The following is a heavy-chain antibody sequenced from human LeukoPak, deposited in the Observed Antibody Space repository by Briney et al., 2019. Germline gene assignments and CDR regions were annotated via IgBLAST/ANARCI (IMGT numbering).Heavy chain of an antibody. V-gene: IGHV5-51*01. CDR3: GRFRGSGGELDP. CDR1: GYSFTSHW. J-gene: IGHJ5*02. D-gene: IGHD3-10*01. CDR2: LYPGDSDT. Sequence: GESLKISCKGSGYSFTSHWIGWVRLMPGKGLEWMGMLYPGDSDTRYSPSFQGQVTISADKSINTAYLQWSSLKASDTAMYYCGRFRGSGGELDPWGQGTLVTVSS.